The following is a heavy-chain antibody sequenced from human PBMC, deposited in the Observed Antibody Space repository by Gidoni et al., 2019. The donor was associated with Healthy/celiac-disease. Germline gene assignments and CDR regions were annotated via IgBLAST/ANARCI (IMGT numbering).Heavy chain of an antibody. V-gene: IGHV4-39*01. J-gene: IGHJ4*02. CDR3: ARHLRGRSYDFWSGYYISPVRFDY. Sequence: LQLQESGPALVKPSETLSLTCTVSGGSILSSSYYWRWIRQPPGKGLEWIGSIYYSGSTYYNPSLKSRVTISVDTSKNQCALKLSSVTAADTAVYYCARHLRGRSYDFWSGYYISPVRFDYWGQGTLVTVSA. CDR2: IYYSGST. CDR1: GGSILSSSYY. D-gene: IGHD3-3*01.